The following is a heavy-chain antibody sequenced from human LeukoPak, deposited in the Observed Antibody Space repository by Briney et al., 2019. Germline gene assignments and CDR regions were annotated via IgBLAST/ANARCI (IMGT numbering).Heavy chain of an antibody. Sequence: GGSLRLSCAASGFTFSNFGMHWVRQAPGEGLEWVAFISYDGSEEFYADSVKGRFTLSRDTSKNTLYLEMNSLRSDDTAVYYCATSPRQTTVIRGGVYYWGQGTLVTVSS. V-gene: IGHV3-30*02. CDR3: ATSPRQTTVIRGGVYY. CDR2: ISYDGSEE. D-gene: IGHD4-11*01. J-gene: IGHJ4*02. CDR1: GFTFSNFG.